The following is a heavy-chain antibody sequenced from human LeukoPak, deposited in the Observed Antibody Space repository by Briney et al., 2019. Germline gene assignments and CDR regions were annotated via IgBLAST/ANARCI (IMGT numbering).Heavy chain of an antibody. J-gene: IGHJ4*02. D-gene: IGHD3-10*01. V-gene: IGHV1-18*01. CDR3: AISLWFGELLPGY. CDR1: GYTFTSYG. CDR2: ISAYNGNT. Sequence: ASVKVSCKASGYTFTSYGITWVRQAPGQGLEWMGWISAYNGNTNYAQKLQGRVTMTTDTSTSTAYMELRSLRSDDTAVYYCAISLWFGELLPGYWDQGTLVTVSS.